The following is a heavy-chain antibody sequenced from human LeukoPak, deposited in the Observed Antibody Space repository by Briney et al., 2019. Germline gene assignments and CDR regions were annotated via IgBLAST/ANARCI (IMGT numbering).Heavy chain of an antibody. D-gene: IGHD3-22*01. CDR3: ARLLYYYDSSGYLLDAFDI. Sequence: SETLSLTCTVSGGSISSYYWSWIRQPPGKGLEWIGYIYYSGSTNYNPSLKSRVTISVDTSKNQFSLKLSSVTAADTAVYYCARLLYYYDSSGYLLDAFDIWGQGTMVTVSS. V-gene: IGHV4-59*08. CDR2: IYYSGST. J-gene: IGHJ3*02. CDR1: GGSISSYY.